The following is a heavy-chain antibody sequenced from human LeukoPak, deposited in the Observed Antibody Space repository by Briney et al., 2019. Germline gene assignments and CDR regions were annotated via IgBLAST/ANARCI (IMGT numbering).Heavy chain of an antibody. CDR1: GGSISSSSYY. CDR3: ARDQRQYGFTP. V-gene: IGHV4-39*07. CDR2: IYYSGST. Sequence: SETLSLTCTVSGGSISSSSYYWGWIRQPPGKGLEWIGSIYYSGSTYYNPSLKSRVTISVDTSKNQFSLKLSSVTAADTAVYYCARDQRQYGFTPWGQGTLVTVSS. J-gene: IGHJ5*02. D-gene: IGHD2-2*01.